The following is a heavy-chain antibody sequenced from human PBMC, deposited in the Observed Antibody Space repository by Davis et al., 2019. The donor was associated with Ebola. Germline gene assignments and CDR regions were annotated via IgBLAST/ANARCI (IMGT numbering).Heavy chain of an antibody. Sequence: GSSLKISCAASGFTFSSYGIHWLRPAPVKVLLWVAVIWYDGSNNYYADSVKGLFTISRDNSKNTLYLQMNSLRAEDTAVYYCARDRSVTTVTNFDYWGQGTLVTVSS. CDR3: ARDRSVTTVTNFDY. V-gene: IGHV3-33*01. J-gene: IGHJ4*02. D-gene: IGHD4-17*01. CDR2: IWYDGSNN. CDR1: GFTFSSYG.